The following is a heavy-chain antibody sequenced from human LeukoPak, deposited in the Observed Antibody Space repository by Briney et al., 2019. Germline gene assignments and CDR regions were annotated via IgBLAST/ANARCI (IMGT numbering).Heavy chain of an antibody. Sequence: PSETLSLTCTVSGGSISSYYWSWIRQPPGQGLEWIGYIYYSGSTNYNPSLKSRVTISVDTSKNQFSLKLSSVTAADTAVYYCARHKAKHFWSGYYTGTHFDYWGQGTLVTVSS. CDR1: GGSISSYY. D-gene: IGHD3-3*02. J-gene: IGHJ4*02. CDR3: ARHKAKHFWSGYYTGTHFDY. CDR2: IYYSGST. V-gene: IGHV4-59*08.